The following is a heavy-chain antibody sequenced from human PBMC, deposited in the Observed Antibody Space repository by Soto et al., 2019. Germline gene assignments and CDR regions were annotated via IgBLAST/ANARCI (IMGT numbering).Heavy chain of an antibody. CDR1: GDSVSRNSAA. Sequence: SQTLSLTCAISGDSVSRNSAAWHWIGQSPSRGLEWLGRTYYRSKWYNDYAVSVKSRITINPDTSKNQFSLQLNSVTPEDTAVYYCARETYDSSGYYCDYWGQGTLVTVSS. J-gene: IGHJ4*02. V-gene: IGHV6-1*01. CDR3: ARETYDSSGYYCDY. CDR2: TYYRSKWYN. D-gene: IGHD3-22*01.